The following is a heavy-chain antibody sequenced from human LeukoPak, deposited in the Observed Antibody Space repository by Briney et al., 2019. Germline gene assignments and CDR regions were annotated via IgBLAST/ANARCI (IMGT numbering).Heavy chain of an antibody. V-gene: IGHV3-20*04. J-gene: IGHJ4*02. CDR1: GGSISSSSYY. D-gene: IGHD4-17*01. CDR2: INWNGGST. CDR3: ARDPHYGDYRELYFGY. Sequence: PSETLSLTCTVSGGSISSSSYYWGWIRQPPGKGLEWVSGINWNGGSTSYADSVKGRFTISRDNAKNSLYLQMNSLRAEDTALYYCARDPHYGDYRELYFGYWGQGTLVAVSS.